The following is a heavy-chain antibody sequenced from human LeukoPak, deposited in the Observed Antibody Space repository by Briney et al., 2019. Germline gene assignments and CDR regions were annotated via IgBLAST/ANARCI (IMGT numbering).Heavy chain of an antibody. CDR2: IIPIFGTA. J-gene: IGHJ4*02. CDR1: GGTFSSYA. CDR3: ARDYDYGGYYFDY. V-gene: IGHV1-69*13. D-gene: IGHD4-17*01. Sequence: SVKVSCKASGGTFSSYAINRVRQAPGQGLEWMGGIIPIFGTANYAQKFQGRVTITADESTSTAYMELSSLRSEDTAVYYCARDYDYGGYYFDYWGQGTLVTVSS.